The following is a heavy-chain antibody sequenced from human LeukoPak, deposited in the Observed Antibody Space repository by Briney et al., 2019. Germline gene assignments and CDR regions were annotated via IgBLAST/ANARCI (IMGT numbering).Heavy chain of an antibody. CDR1: GFTFDDYA. V-gene: IGHV3-9*03. CDR2: ISWNGGSI. Sequence: GRSLRLSCAASGFTFDDYAMHWVRQAPGKGLEWVSGISWNGGSIGYADSVKGRFTISRDNAKNSLYLQMNSLRADDMALYYCSKDRGSSWYGRLDNWGQGNLVTVSS. D-gene: IGHD6-13*01. J-gene: IGHJ4*02. CDR3: SKDRGSSWYGRLDN.